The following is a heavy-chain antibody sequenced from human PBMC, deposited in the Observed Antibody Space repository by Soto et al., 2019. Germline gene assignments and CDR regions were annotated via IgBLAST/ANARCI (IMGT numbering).Heavy chain of an antibody. V-gene: IGHV1-2*02. D-gene: IGHD6-6*01. CDR1: GYTFTGRY. J-gene: IGHJ4*02. Sequence: ALVKVSCKASGYTFTGRYIHWVRQAPGQGLEWMGWINPASGGATYAQKFQGRVSLTRDTSNSIAYMELSSLRSDDTAVYFCARDLGGSSSYLGYWGQGTPVTVSS. CDR2: INPASGGA. CDR3: ARDLGGSSSYLGY.